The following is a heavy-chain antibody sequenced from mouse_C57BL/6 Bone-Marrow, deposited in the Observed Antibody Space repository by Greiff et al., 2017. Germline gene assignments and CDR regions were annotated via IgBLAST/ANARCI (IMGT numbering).Heavy chain of an antibody. J-gene: IGHJ4*01. CDR1: GFTFSDFY. D-gene: IGHD2-10*02. CDR3: ARDAGYGNYDYAMDY. V-gene: IGHV7-1*01. CDR2: SRNKANDYTT. Sequence: EVKVVESGGGLVQSGRSLRLSCATSGFTFSDFYMEWVRQAPGKGLEWIAASRNKANDYTTEYSASVKGRFIVSRDTSQSILYLQMNALRAEDTAIYYCARDAGYGNYDYAMDYWGQGTSVTVSS.